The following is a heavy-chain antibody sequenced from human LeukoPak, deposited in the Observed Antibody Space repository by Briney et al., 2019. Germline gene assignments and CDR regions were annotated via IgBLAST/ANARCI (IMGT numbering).Heavy chain of an antibody. D-gene: IGHD6-13*01. J-gene: IGHJ4*02. V-gene: IGHV4-38-2*02. CDR2: IYHSGST. CDR1: GYSINSGYY. Sequence: SETLSLTCTVSGYSINSGYYWGWIRQPPGKGLEWIGSIYHSGSTYYNPSLKSRVTISVDTSKNQFSLKLSSVTAADTAVYYCARRKGRIAAAGSGRYFDYWGQGTLVTVSS. CDR3: ARRKGRIAAAGSGRYFDY.